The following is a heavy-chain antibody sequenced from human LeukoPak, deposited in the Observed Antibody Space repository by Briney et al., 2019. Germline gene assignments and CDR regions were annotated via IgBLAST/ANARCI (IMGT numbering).Heavy chain of an antibody. CDR1: VYTFTSYS. CDR2: ISAYNGNT. Sequence: ASVKVSCKASVYTFTSYSISWVRQAPGQGLEWVGLISAYNGNTNYAQKFKGRVTMTTDTLTTQAHMELKSLRSDDTAVYYCAREGGRVPGAMPGFQYYYYYMDVWGKGTTVIVSS. D-gene: IGHD2-2*01. CDR3: AREGGRVPGAMPGFQYYYYYMDV. V-gene: IGHV1-18*01. J-gene: IGHJ6*03.